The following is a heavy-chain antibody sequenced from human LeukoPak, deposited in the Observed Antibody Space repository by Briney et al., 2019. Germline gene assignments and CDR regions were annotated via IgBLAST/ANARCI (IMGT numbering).Heavy chain of an antibody. CDR2: IYYSGST. J-gene: IGHJ4*02. V-gene: IGHV4-39*07. CDR1: GGSISSSSYC. Sequence: SETLSLTCTVSGGSISSSSYCWGWIRQPPGKGLEWIGSIYYSGSTYYNPSLKSRVTISVDTSKNQFSLKLSSVTAADTAVYYCATDRRYCSGGSCYPRFDYWGQGTLVTVSS. D-gene: IGHD2-15*01. CDR3: ATDRRYCSGGSCYPRFDY.